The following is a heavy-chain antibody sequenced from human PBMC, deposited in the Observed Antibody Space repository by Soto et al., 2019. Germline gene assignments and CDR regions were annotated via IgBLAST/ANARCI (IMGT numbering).Heavy chain of an antibody. CDR2: ISAYNGNT. Sequence: QVQLVQSGGEVKKPGASVKVSCKASGYTFTSYGISWVRQAPGQGLEWMGRISAYNGNTNYAQKLQGRVTMTTDTSTSTANMELRILRSDDTAVYYCARVVGALGHWFDPWGQGTLVTVSS. CDR3: ARVVGALGHWFDP. V-gene: IGHV1-18*01. J-gene: IGHJ5*02. D-gene: IGHD1-26*01. CDR1: GYTFTSYG.